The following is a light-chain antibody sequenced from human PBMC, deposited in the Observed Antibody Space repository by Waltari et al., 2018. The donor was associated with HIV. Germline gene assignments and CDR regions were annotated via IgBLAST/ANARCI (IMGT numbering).Light chain of an antibody. CDR2: EDN. CDR1: KLGSKY. V-gene: IGLV3-1*01. Sequence: SYEVTQPPSVSVSPGQTASLTCSGHKLGSKYTAWYQQKPGQSPVLVIYEDNKRRSGTPERFSGSNSGDTATLTISGTQAMDEADYYCQAWDSSTVVFGGGTRLTVL. CDR3: QAWDSSTVV. J-gene: IGLJ2*01.